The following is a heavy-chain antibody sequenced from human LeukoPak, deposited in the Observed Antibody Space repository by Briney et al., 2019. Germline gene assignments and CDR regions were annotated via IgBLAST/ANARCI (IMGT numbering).Heavy chain of an antibody. J-gene: IGHJ6*03. D-gene: IGHD1-26*01. Sequence: SLTLSLTCADPRGCISSNSWSSIRQHAGKGLEWIGRIYTSGSTNYNPSLKSRVTMSVDTSKNQFSLKLSSVTAADTAVYYCARVTGGSYYWGYYYYMDVWGKGTTVTISS. CDR3: ARVTGGSYYWGYYYYMDV. CDR1: RGCISSNS. CDR2: IYTSGST. V-gene: IGHV4-4*07.